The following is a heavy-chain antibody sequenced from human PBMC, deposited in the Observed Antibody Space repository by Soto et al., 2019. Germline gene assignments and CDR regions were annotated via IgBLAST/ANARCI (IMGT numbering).Heavy chain of an antibody. CDR2: IYYSGST. CDR3: VRAPGDCSGGSCYELGFDY. D-gene: IGHD2-15*01. V-gene: IGHV4-39*07. Sequence: SETLSLTCTVSGGSISSTRYYWGWIRQPPGKGQEWIGSIYYSGSTYYNPSLKSRVTISVDTSKNQFSLELSSVTAADTAVYYCVRAPGDCSGGSCYELGFDYWGQGTLVTV. J-gene: IGHJ4*02. CDR1: GGSISSTRYY.